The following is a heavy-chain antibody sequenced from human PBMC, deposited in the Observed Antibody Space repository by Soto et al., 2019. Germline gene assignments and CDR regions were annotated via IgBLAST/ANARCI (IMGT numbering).Heavy chain of an antibody. CDR1: GYTFNRYA. J-gene: IGHJ6*02. V-gene: IGHV1-3*01. CDR2: INADNGDT. Sequence: GASVKVSCKASGYTFNRYAMHWVRQAPGQGLEWMGWINADNGDTRYSQKFQGRVTMTTDTSTSTAYMELRSLRSDDTAVYYCARTPISSWYTLYYYYYGMDVWGQGTTVTVSS. D-gene: IGHD6-13*01. CDR3: ARTPISSWYTLYYYYYGMDV.